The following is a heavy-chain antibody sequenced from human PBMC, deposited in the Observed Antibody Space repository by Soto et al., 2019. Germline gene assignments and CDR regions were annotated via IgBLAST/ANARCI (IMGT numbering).Heavy chain of an antibody. V-gene: IGHV1-2*02. CDR1: GYTFSDYY. J-gene: IGHJ4*02. Sequence: ASVKVSCKASGYTFSDYYIHWVRQAPGQGLEWMGWINPNSGGTKYAPKFQGGVTMTRDTSITTAYMELSRLRSGDTAVYYCAREPATAKPEGVDFWDQGTLVTVSS. CDR2: INPNSGGT. D-gene: IGHD1-1*01. CDR3: AREPATAKPEGVDF.